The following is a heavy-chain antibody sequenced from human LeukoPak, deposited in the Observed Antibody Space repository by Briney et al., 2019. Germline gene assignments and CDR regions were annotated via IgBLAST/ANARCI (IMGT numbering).Heavy chain of an antibody. V-gene: IGHV3-21*01. D-gene: IGHD3-3*01. Sequence: GGSLRLSCAASGFTFSSYSMNWVRQAPGKGLEWVSSISSSSSYIYYADSVKGRFTISRDNAKNSLYLQMNSLRAEDTAVYYCARGVGYDFWSGYFNHYYYMDVWGKGTTVTVSS. J-gene: IGHJ6*03. CDR1: GFTFSSYS. CDR2: ISSSSSYI. CDR3: ARGVGYDFWSGYFNHYYYMDV.